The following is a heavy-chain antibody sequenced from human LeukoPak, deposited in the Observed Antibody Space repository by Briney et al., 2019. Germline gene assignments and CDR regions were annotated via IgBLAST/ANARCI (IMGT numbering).Heavy chain of an antibody. V-gene: IGHV3-7*01. CDR2: INGDGGDI. CDR3: ARGGYGSCYYWVY. D-gene: IGHD6-19*01. Sequence: GGSLRLSCEASGFIINKFWMTWVRLVPGKGLEWVAHINGDGGDILHVDSVKGRFTISRDNAKNSVFLQMNNLRVEDSAVYYCARGGYGSCYYWVYWGQGTLVTVSS. CDR1: GFIINKFW. J-gene: IGHJ4*02.